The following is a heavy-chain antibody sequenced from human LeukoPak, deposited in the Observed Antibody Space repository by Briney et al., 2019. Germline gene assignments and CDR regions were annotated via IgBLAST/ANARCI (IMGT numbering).Heavy chain of an antibody. Sequence: KAGGPLRLSYAASGFTFSDYYMSWIRQAPGKGLEWVAYISSSGSTIYYADSVKGRFTISRDNAKNSLYLQMNSLRAEDTAVYYCARDRLLWFGEFVYYYYYMDVWGKGTTVTISS. J-gene: IGHJ6*03. V-gene: IGHV3-11*01. D-gene: IGHD3-10*01. CDR3: ARDRLLWFGEFVYYYYYMDV. CDR1: GFTFSDYY. CDR2: ISSSGSTI.